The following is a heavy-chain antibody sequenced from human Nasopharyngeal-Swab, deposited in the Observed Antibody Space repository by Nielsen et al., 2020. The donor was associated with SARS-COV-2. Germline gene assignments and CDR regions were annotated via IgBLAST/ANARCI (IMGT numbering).Heavy chain of an antibody. CDR1: GFTFNNYN. CDR2: ISSSSYI. Sequence: GGSLRLSCAAAGFTFNNYNFNWVRQAPGKGLEWVSPISSSSYIYYADSVKGRFTISRDNAKNSLYLQMNSLRAEDTAVYYCARDGLDYDFWSAYFMDVWGQGTTVTVSS. CDR3: ARDGLDYDFWSAYFMDV. D-gene: IGHD3-3*01. V-gene: IGHV3-21*01. J-gene: IGHJ6*02.